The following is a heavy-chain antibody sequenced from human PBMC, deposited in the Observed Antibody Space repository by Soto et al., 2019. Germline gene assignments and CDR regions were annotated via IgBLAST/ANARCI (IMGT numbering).Heavy chain of an antibody. CDR1: GYSFTSYW. J-gene: IGHJ4*02. D-gene: IGHD3-9*01. CDR3: ARPKDILTGWVGYFDY. Sequence: RGESLKISCKGSGYSFTSYWIGWVRQMPGKGLEWMGIIYPGDSDTRYSPSFQGQVTISADKSISTAYLQWSSLKASDTAMYYCARPKDILTGWVGYFDYWGQGTLVTVSS. V-gene: IGHV5-51*01. CDR2: IYPGDSDT.